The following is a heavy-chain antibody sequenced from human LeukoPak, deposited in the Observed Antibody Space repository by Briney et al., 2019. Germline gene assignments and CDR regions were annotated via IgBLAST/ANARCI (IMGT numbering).Heavy chain of an antibody. D-gene: IGHD3-16*01. J-gene: IGHJ6*02. CDR2: VSSGGDIT. CDR3: ARDMDKLGDYYGMDV. CDR1: GFTFSDYY. V-gene: IGHV3-11*01. Sequence: GGSLRLSCAASGFTFSDYYISWIRQAPGEGLEWLSIVSSGGDITTYADSVKGRFTISRDNTRNLLFLQMNSLRAEDTAVYYCARDMDKLGDYYGMDVWGQGTTVVVSS.